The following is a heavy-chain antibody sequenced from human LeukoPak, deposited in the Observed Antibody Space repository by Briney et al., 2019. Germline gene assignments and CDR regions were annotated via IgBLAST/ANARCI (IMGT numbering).Heavy chain of an antibody. CDR3: ARDSKTTVVTGRYYYYMDV. CDR2: INHSGST. D-gene: IGHD4-23*01. J-gene: IGHJ6*03. Sequence: SETLSLTCAVYGGSFSGYYWSWIRQPPGKGLEWIGEINHSGSTNYNPSLKSRVTISVDTSRNQFSLKLSSVTAADTAVYYCARDSKTTVVTGRYYYYMDVWGEGTTVTVSS. V-gene: IGHV4-34*01. CDR1: GGSFSGYY.